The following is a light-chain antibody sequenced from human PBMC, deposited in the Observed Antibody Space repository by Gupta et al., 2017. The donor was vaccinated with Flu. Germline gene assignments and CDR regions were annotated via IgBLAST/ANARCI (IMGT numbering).Light chain of an antibody. CDR2: EGS. Sequence: TISCTGTSSDVVIYNLVYWYQQYTSKAPKLMIYEGSKRPSGVSNRFSGSKSGNTASLTISGLQADDEADYYCCSYAGSGTYYVCGTGTKVTVL. J-gene: IGLJ1*01. V-gene: IGLV2-23*01. CDR1: SSDVVIYNL. CDR3: CSYAGSGTYYV.